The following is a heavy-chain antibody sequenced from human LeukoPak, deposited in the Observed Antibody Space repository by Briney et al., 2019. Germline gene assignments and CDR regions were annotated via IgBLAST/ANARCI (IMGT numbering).Heavy chain of an antibody. V-gene: IGHV1-8*01. Sequence: ASVKVSCKASGYTFTSYDINWVRQATGQGLEWMGWMNPNSGNTGYAQKFQGRVTMTRNTSISTAYMELSGLRSEDTAVYYCARSIAAAGFDDYWGQGTLVTVSS. CDR2: MNPNSGNT. CDR1: GYTFTSYD. J-gene: IGHJ4*02. D-gene: IGHD6-13*01. CDR3: ARSIAAAGFDDY.